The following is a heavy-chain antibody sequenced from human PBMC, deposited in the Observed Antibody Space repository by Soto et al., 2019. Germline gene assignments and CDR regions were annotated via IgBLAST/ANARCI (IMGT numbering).Heavy chain of an antibody. CDR1: GFSISTSGVG. CDR3: SHSFISQWLGGY. Sequence: QITLKESGPTLLKPTQTLTLTCTFSGFSISTSGVGVGWIRQPPGKALEWLALIYWNDDKRYRPSLKSRLTITQDTDKNQVVLTMTSMDPVDTATYYWSHSFISQWLGGYWGQGTLVTVSS. D-gene: IGHD6-19*01. CDR2: IYWNDDK. V-gene: IGHV2-5*01. J-gene: IGHJ4*02.